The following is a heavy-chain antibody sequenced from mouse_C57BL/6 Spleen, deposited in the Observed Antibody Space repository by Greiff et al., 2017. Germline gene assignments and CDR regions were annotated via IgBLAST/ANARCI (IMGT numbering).Heavy chain of an antibody. CDR3: ARRGNSYYFDY. CDR2: ISSGSSTI. V-gene: IGHV5-17*01. Sequence: EVMLVESGGGLVKPGGSLKLSCAASGFTFSDYGMHWVRQAPEKGLEWVAYISSGSSTIYYADTVKGRFTISRDNAKNTLFLQMTSLRSEDTAVYYCARRGNSYYFDYWGQGTTLTVSS. J-gene: IGHJ2*01. CDR1: GFTFSDYG.